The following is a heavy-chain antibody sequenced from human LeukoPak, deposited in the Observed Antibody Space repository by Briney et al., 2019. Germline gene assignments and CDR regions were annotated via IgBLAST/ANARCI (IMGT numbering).Heavy chain of an antibody. Sequence: GALRLSCAASGFTFSSIAMSWVRQAPDKGLEWVSTTSGSGGGTYYADSVKGRFTISRDDSKNTLYLQMNSLRADDTAVYYCAKDLGRYRNNFFDYWGQGNLVTVSS. D-gene: IGHD1-26*01. J-gene: IGHJ4*02. V-gene: IGHV3-23*01. CDR1: GFTFSSIA. CDR2: TSGSGGGT. CDR3: AKDLGRYRNNFFDY.